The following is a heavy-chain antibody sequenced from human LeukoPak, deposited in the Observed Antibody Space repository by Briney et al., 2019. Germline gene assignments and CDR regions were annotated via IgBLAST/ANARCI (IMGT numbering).Heavy chain of an antibody. CDR2: IIPIFGTA. CDR3: ARVVQLERDYYYYYYMDV. J-gene: IGHJ6*03. V-gene: IGHV1-69*05. D-gene: IGHD1-1*01. Sequence: SVKVSCKASGGTFSSYAISWVRQAPGQGLEWMGGIIPIFGTANYAQKFQGRVTITTDESTSTAYMELSSLRSEDTAVYYCARVVQLERDYYYYYYMDVWGKGTTVTVSS. CDR1: GGTFSSYA.